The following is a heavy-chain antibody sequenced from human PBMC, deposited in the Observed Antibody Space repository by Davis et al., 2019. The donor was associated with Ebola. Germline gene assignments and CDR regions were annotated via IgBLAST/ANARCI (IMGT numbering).Heavy chain of an antibody. CDR3: ARNKGYDILTDYFDY. Sequence: GESLKISCAASGFTFTNVWMNWVRQAPGKGLEWVGRIRSEGAGGTRDYAASAKGRFTISRDDSKNTAYLQMNSLKTEDTAVYYCARNKGYDILTDYFDYWGQGTLVTVSS. V-gene: IGHV3-15*07. D-gene: IGHD3-9*01. CDR1: GFTFTNVW. CDR2: IRSEGAGGTR. J-gene: IGHJ4*02.